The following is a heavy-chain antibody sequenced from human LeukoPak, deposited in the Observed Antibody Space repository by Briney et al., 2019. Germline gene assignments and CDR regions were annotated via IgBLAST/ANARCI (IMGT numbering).Heavy chain of an antibody. CDR1: GFTFSSYG. Sequence: GGSLRLSCAASGFTFSSYGMHWVRQAPGKGLEWVAVISYDGSNEYYADSVKGRFTISRDNSKNTLYLQMNSLRAEDTAVYYCAKDLSYYYDSSIFDYWGQGTLVTVSS. J-gene: IGHJ4*02. CDR3: AKDLSYYYDSSIFDY. D-gene: IGHD3-22*01. CDR2: ISYDGSNE. V-gene: IGHV3-30*18.